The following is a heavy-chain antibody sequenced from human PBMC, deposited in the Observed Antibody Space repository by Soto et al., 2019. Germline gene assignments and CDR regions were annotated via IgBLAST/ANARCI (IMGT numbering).Heavy chain of an antibody. Sequence: SETLSLTCTVSGGSISSYYWSWIRQPPGKGLEWIGYIYYSGSTNYNPSLKSRVTISVDTSKNQFSLKLSSVTAADTAVYYCARDRFAATTYIDYWGQGTLVTVSS. CDR3: ARDRFAATTYIDY. V-gene: IGHV4-59*01. J-gene: IGHJ4*02. CDR1: GGSISSYY. D-gene: IGHD6-25*01. CDR2: IYYSGST.